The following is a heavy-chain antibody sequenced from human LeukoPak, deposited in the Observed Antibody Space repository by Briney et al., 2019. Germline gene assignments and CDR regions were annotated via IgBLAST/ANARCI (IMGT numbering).Heavy chain of an antibody. CDR1: GFTFSSYS. CDR3: ARGDSSGWFDP. J-gene: IGHJ5*02. Sequence: GGSLRLSCAASGFTFSSYSMNWVRQAPGKGLEWVSSISSSSSYIYYADSVKGRFPISRDNAKNSLYLQMNSLRAEDTAVYYCARGDSSGWFDPWGQGTLVTVSS. D-gene: IGHD6-19*01. CDR2: ISSSSSYI. V-gene: IGHV3-21*01.